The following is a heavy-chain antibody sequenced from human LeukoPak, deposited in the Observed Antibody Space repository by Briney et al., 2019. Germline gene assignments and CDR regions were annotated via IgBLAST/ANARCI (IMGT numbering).Heavy chain of an antibody. CDR2: IIPILGIA. CDR3: AREGSVTTGGNYFDY. J-gene: IGHJ4*02. Sequence: ASVKVSCKASGGTFSSYAISWVRQAPGQGLEWMGRIIPILGIANYAQKFQGRVTITADKSTSTAYMELSSLRSEDTAVYYCAREGSVTTGGNYFDYWGQGTLVTVPS. CDR1: GGTFSSYA. D-gene: IGHD4-17*01. V-gene: IGHV1-69*04.